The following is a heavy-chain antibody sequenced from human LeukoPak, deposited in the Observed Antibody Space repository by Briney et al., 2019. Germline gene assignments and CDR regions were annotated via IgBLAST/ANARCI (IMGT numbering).Heavy chain of an antibody. CDR2: IYSSGGA. V-gene: IGHV4-59*08. CDR1: GGSISGYY. J-gene: IGHJ3*02. D-gene: IGHD4-17*01. Sequence: SETLSLTCTVSGGSISGYYWSWIRQPPGQGMEWIGNIYSSGGANYSPSLKSRVTISVDTSKNQVYLKLSSVTAADTAVYYCARPLSVTGAFDIWGQGTMVTVSS. CDR3: ARPLSVTGAFDI.